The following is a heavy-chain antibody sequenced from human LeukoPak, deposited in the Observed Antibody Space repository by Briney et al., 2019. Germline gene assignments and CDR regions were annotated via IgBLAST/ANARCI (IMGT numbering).Heavy chain of an antibody. D-gene: IGHD3-22*01. CDR1: GGSISSYY. CDR3: ASLYDSWGLGDF. CDR2: IYYSGST. V-gene: IGHV4-39*07. Sequence: SETLSLTCTVSGGSISSYYWGWIRQPPGKGLEWIGSIYYSGSTYYNPSLKSRVTISVDTSKNQFSLKLSSVTAADTAVYYCASLYDSWGLGDFWGQGTLVTVSS. J-gene: IGHJ4*02.